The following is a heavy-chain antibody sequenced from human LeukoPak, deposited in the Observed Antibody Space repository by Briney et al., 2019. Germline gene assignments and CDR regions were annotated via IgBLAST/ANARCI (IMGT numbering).Heavy chain of an antibody. CDR2: ISSSGTYM. J-gene: IGHJ6*03. Sequence: GGSLRLSCAAYGFTFSGSTMTWVRQTPGKGLEWVSSISSSGTYMYYSDSFKGRFTISRDNSKNTLYLQMNSLRAEDTAVYYCALPRRDSSGYYYHAMDVWGKGTTVTISS. D-gene: IGHD3-22*01. V-gene: IGHV3-21*04. CDR3: ALPRRDSSGYYYHAMDV. CDR1: GFTFSGST.